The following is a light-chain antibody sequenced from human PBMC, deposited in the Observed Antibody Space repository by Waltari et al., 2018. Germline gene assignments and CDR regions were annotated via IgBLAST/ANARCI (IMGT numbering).Light chain of an antibody. CDR2: DAS. CDR3: QQRSNWPPGYT. V-gene: IGKV3-11*01. Sequence: EIVLTQSPATLSLSPGERATLSCRASQSVSSYLAWYPQKPGQAPRLLIYDASNRATGIPARFSDSGSGTDFTLTISSLEPEDFAVYYCQQRSNWPPGYTFGQGTKLEIK. CDR1: QSVSSY. J-gene: IGKJ2*01.